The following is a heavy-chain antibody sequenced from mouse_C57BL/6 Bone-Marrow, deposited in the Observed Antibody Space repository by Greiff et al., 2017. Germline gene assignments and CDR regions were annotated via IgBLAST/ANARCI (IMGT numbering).Heavy chain of an antibody. Sequence: EVKLVESGAELVRPGASVKLSCTASGFNIKDDYMHWVKQRPEQGLEWIGWIDPENGDTEYASKFQGKATITADTSSNTAYLQLSSLTSEDTAVYYCTTLLGWYFDVWGTGTTVTVSS. CDR1: GFNIKDDY. J-gene: IGHJ1*03. CDR3: TTLLGWYFDV. V-gene: IGHV14-4*01. D-gene: IGHD4-1*01. CDR2: IDPENGDT.